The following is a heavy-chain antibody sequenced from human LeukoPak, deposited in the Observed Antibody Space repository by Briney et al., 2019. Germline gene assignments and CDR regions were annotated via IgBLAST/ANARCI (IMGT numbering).Heavy chain of an antibody. CDR3: ARVQSIAAQSAAIDY. Sequence: ATVKVSCKASGGTFSSYSISWVRQAPGQGLEWMGGIIPIFGTANYAQTVQDRDTINANESTNTAYMELSSLRSEDTAVYYCARVQSIAAQSAAIDYWGQGTLVTVSS. CDR2: IIPIFGTA. J-gene: IGHJ4*02. V-gene: IGHV1-69*01. D-gene: IGHD6-13*01. CDR1: GGTFSSYS.